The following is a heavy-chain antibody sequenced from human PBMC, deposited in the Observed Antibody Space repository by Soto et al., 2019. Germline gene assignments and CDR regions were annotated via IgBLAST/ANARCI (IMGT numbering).Heavy chain of an antibody. CDR2: ISYDGSNK. V-gene: IGHV3-30*14. J-gene: IGHJ6*02. D-gene: IGHD4-17*01. CDR1: GFTFSSYA. Sequence: QVQLVESGGGVVQPGRSLRLSCAASGFTFSSYAMHWVRQAPGKGLEWVAVISYDGSNKYYADSVKGRFTISRDNSKNTLYRQMNRLGAEATAVYYCGTKGGGPTVATYYYYYGMDVWGQGTTVTVSS. CDR3: GTKGGGPTVATYYYYYGMDV.